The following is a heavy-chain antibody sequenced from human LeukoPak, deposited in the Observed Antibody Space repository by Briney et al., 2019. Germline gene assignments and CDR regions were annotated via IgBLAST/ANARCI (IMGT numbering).Heavy chain of an antibody. J-gene: IGHJ6*02. V-gene: IGHV3-74*01. CDR2: INSDGSIT. Sequence: GGSLRLSCAASGFTFTTYWMHWVRQAPGKGLVWVSHINSDGSITSYADPVKGRFTISRDNAKNTLYLQMNSLRAEDTAVYYCARDAVDTANAVWGQGTTVTVSS. CDR1: GFTFTTYW. CDR3: ARDAVDTANAV. D-gene: IGHD5-18*01.